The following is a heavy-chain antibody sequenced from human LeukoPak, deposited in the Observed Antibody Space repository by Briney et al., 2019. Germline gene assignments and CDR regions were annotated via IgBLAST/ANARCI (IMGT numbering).Heavy chain of an antibody. J-gene: IGHJ4*02. D-gene: IGHD3-3*01. Sequence: SETLSLTCTVSGGSISSSSYYWGWIRQPPGKGLEWIGSIYYSGSTYYNPSLKSRVTISVDTSKNQFSLKLSSVTAADTAVYYCARDLALEWLLDYWGQGTLVTVSS. V-gene: IGHV4-39*07. CDR3: ARDLALEWLLDY. CDR1: GGSISSSSYY. CDR2: IYYSGST.